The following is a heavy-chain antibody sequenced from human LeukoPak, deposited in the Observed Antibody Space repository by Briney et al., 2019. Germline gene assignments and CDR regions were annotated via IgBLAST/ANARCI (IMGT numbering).Heavy chain of an antibody. CDR1: AFIFSGHW. Sequence: PGGSLRLSCEGSAFIFSGHWMNWVRQTPGKGLEWVASIKEDGSERQYVDSVKGRFSISRDNTKGSLFLQLNSLKASDTAMYYCARLEGATQRGQGRFDYWGQGTLVTVSS. V-gene: IGHV3-7*03. CDR3: ARLEGATQRGQGRFDY. J-gene: IGHJ4*02. CDR2: IKEDGSER. D-gene: IGHD1-26*01.